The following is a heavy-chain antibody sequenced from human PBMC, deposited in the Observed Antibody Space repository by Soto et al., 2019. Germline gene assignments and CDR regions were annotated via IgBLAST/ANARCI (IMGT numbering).Heavy chain of an antibody. J-gene: IGHJ5*02. Sequence: GGSLRLSCAASGVTFSFFWMSWVRQAPGKGLEWVANINQDGSEKNYVDSVKGRFTISRDNGKNSLYLQMNSLRAEDTAVYYCARVPDRWGQGTLVTVSS. CDR2: INQDGSEK. CDR1: GVTFSFFW. D-gene: IGHD2-2*01. CDR3: ARVPDR. V-gene: IGHV3-7*03.